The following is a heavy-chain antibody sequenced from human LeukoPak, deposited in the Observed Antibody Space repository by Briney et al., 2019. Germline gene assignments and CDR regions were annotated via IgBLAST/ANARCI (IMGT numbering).Heavy chain of an antibody. CDR1: GFTFSSYA. V-gene: IGHV3-23*01. CDR2: ISVVGGST. Sequence: GGSLRLSCAASGFTFSSYAMSWVRQAPGKGLEGVSAISVVGGSTYYADSVKGRFTSSRDNSKNTLYLQMNSLRAEDTAVYYCAKGGWLEYWGQGTLVTVSS. J-gene: IGHJ4*02. D-gene: IGHD6-19*01. CDR3: AKGGWLEY.